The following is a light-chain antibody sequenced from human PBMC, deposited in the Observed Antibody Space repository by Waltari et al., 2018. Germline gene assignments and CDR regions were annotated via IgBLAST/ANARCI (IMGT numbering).Light chain of an antibody. J-gene: IGKJ1*01. V-gene: IGKV1-39*01. CDR3: QQYNNWPPET. Sequence: DIQMTQSPSSLSASVGDRVHITCRASQTISTYLNWYQQTAGKAPKLLIYAASALQSGVPSRFRGSGSGTDFTLTISSLQSEDFAVYYCQQYNNWPPETFGQGTKVEI. CDR2: AAS. CDR1: QTISTY.